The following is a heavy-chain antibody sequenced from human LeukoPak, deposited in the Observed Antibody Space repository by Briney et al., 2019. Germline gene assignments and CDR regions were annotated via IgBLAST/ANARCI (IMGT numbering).Heavy chain of an antibody. CDR2: ISSSGSTI. D-gene: IGHD5-12*01. Sequence: GGSLRLSCAASGFTFSDYYMSWIRQAPGKGLEWVSYISSSGSTIYCADSVKGRFTISRDNAKNSLYLQMNSLRAEDTAVYYCAREYSSEYYFDYWGQGTLVTVSS. J-gene: IGHJ4*02. CDR1: GFTFSDYY. V-gene: IGHV3-11*01. CDR3: AREYSSEYYFDY.